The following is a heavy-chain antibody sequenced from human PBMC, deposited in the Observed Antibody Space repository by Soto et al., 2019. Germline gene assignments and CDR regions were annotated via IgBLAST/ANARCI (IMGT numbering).Heavy chain of an antibody. V-gene: IGHV3-9*01. CDR2: ISWNSGSI. D-gene: IGHD2-15*01. Sequence: GGSLRLSCAASGFTFDDYAMHWVRQAPGKGLEWVSGISWNSGSIGYADSVKGRFTISRDNAKNSLYLQMNSLRAEDTALYYCAKDRYCSGGSCVKIPVTNWFDPWGQGTLVTVSS. J-gene: IGHJ5*02. CDR1: GFTFDDYA. CDR3: AKDRYCSGGSCVKIPVTNWFDP.